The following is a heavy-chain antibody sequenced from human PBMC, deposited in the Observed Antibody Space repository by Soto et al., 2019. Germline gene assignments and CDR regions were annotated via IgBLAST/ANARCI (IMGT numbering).Heavy chain of an antibody. V-gene: IGHV3-33*01. CDR1: GFTFSSYG. CDR2: IWYDGSNK. Sequence: QVQLVESGGGVVQPGRSLRLSCAASGFTFSSYGMHWVRQAPGKGLEWVAVIWYDGSNKYYADSVKGRFTISRDNSKNTLYLQMNSLRAEDTAVYYCARDIVATIETFDYWGQGTLVTVSS. CDR3: ARDIVATIETFDY. D-gene: IGHD5-12*01. J-gene: IGHJ4*02.